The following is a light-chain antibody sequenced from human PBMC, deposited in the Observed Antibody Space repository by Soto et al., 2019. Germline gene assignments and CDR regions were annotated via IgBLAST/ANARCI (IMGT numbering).Light chain of an antibody. CDR2: GES. CDR1: QSVNNK. CDR3: QEYNNWPPLT. J-gene: IGKJ4*01. V-gene: IGKV3-15*01. Sequence: EIVMTQSPATLSVSPGERATLSCRASQSVNNKLAWYQQKLGQAPRLLIYGESTRATGIPARFSGSGSGTEFTLTISSLQSEDCAIYYCQEYNNWPPLTFGGGTKVEIK.